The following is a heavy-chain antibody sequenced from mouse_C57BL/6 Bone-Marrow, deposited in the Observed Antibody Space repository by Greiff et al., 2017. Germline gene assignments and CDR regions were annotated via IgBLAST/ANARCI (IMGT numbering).Heavy chain of an antibody. CDR1: GFTFSDYG. CDR2: ISSGRNTI. CDR3: ARGGGFAY. J-gene: IGHJ3*01. V-gene: IGHV5-17*01. Sequence: EVMLVESGGGLVKPGGSLKLSCAASGFTFSDYGLHWVRQAPEKGLAWVAYISSGRNTIFYADTVKGRFTISRDNAKNTLFRQMTGLRSEVTAMYYCARGGGFAYWGQGTLVTVSA.